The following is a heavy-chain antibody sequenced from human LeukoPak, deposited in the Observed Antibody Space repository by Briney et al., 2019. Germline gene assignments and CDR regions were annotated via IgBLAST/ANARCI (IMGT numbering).Heavy chain of an antibody. D-gene: IGHD2-15*01. CDR1: GFTFSSYG. J-gene: IGHJ4*02. V-gene: IGHV3-30*18. Sequence: GGSLRLSCAASGFTFSSYGMHWVCQAPGKGLEWVAVISYDGSNKYYADSVKGRFTISRDNSKNTLYLQMNSLRAEDTAVYYCAKGAAFSGFDYWGQGTLVTVSS. CDR2: ISYDGSNK. CDR3: AKGAAFSGFDY.